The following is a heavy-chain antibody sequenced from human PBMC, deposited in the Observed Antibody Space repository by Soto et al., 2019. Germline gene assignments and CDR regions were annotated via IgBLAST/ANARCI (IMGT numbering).Heavy chain of an antibody. CDR3: ARWWSGSRQGFDP. CDR1: GGSISSGDYY. D-gene: IGHD3-3*01. V-gene: IGHV4-31*03. Sequence: QVQLQESGPGLVKPSQTLSLTCTVSGGSISSGDYYWSWIRQHPGKGLEWIGYIYYSGSTYYNPSXSXRLXISVDTSKNQFSLKLSSVTAADTAVYYCARWWSGSRQGFDPWGQGTLVTVSS. CDR2: IYYSGST. J-gene: IGHJ5*02.